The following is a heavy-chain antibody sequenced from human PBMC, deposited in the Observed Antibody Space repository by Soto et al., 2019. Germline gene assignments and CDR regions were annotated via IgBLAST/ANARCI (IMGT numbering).Heavy chain of an antibody. CDR3: ASEDCRNTNCLKGFDY. J-gene: IGHJ4*02. CDR2: INPKSGGP. CDR1: GYTFTDYY. Sequence: ASVKVSCKTSGYTFTDYYMHWVRQAPGQGFEWVGGINPKSGGPKYVPKFQGRVTVTRDTSTSTAYMEPNRLTSDDTAVYYCASEDCRNTNCLKGFDYWGQGTLVTVSS. V-gene: IGHV1-2*02. D-gene: IGHD2-15*01.